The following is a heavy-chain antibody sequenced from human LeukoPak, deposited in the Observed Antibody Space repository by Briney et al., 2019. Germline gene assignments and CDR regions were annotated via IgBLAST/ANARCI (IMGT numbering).Heavy chain of an antibody. J-gene: IGHJ6*02. CDR3: AKDKRRYYYDSSGPLDV. D-gene: IGHD3-22*01. CDR2: ISYDGSNK. Sequence: GRSLRLSCAASGFTFSSYGMHWVRQAPGKGLEWGAVISYDGSNKYYADSVKGRVTISRDNSKNTLYLQMNSLRAEDTAVYYCAKDKRRYYYDSSGPLDVWGQGTTVTVSS. CDR1: GFTFSSYG. V-gene: IGHV3-30*18.